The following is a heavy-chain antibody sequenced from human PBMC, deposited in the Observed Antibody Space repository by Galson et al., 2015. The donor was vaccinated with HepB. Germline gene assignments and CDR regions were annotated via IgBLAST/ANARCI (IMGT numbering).Heavy chain of an antibody. V-gene: IGHV3-23*01. D-gene: IGHD4-17*01. CDR1: GFTFSGYS. CDR3: ARESTVTTRVDWFDP. CDR2: IRAGGDRT. J-gene: IGHJ5*02. Sequence: SLRLSCAASGFTFSGYSMSWVRQTPGKGLEWVSSIRAGGDRTDYAESVKGRFIISRDNSRNTLYLQMNSLRVEDTAIYYCARESTVTTRVDWFDPWGQGTVVTVSS.